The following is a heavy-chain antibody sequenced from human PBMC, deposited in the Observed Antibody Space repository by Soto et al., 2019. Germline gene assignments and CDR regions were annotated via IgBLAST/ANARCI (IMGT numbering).Heavy chain of an antibody. CDR2: ISPAGDKT. V-gene: IGHV3-23*01. D-gene: IGHD2-2*01. J-gene: IGHJ4*02. CDR1: GFTFSSYS. CDR3: ARVDPGYCSSTSCRDFDY. Sequence: GGSLRLSCVGYGFTFSSYSMSWVRQAPGKGLEWVSAISPAGDKTYYADSVKGQFSISRDNSRNTLFLQMNSLRAEHTAMYYCARVDPGYCSSTSCRDFDYWGLGTLVTVSS.